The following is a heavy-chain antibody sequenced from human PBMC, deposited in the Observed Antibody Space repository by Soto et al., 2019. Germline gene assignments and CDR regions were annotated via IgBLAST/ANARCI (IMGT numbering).Heavy chain of an antibody. Sequence: SETLSLTCTVSGGSISSGGYYWSWIRQHPGKGLEWIGYIYYSGSTYYNPSLTSRVTISVDTSKNQFSLKLSSVTAADTAVYYCARVHSSSWYVNWFHPWGQGTPVTVSS. D-gene: IGHD6-13*01. CDR3: ARVHSSSWYVNWFHP. V-gene: IGHV4-31*03. CDR2: IYYSGST. CDR1: GGSISSGGYY. J-gene: IGHJ5*02.